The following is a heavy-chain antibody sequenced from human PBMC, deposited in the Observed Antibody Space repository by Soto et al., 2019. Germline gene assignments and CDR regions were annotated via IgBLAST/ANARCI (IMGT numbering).Heavy chain of an antibody. CDR2: IIPIFGTA. CDR1: GGTFSSYA. CDR3: ARGGRYYYDSSGYYWFDP. V-gene: IGHV1-69*06. D-gene: IGHD3-22*01. Sequence: QVQLVQSGAEVKKPGSSVKVSCKASGGTFSSYAISWVRQAPGQGLEWMGGIIPIFGTANYAQKFQGRVTITADKSPSTAYMELSSLRSEDTAVYYCARGGRYYYDSSGYYWFDPWGQGTLVTVSS. J-gene: IGHJ5*02.